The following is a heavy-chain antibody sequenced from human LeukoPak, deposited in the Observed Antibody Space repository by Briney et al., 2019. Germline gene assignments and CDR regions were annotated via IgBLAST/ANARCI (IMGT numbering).Heavy chain of an antibody. V-gene: IGHV3-23*01. CDR1: GVTFSNHA. CDR3: GKTSVGEGRIIGSGYCDK. D-gene: IGHD2-15*01. Sequence: GGALRLSCAASGVTFSNHAMNWGRQAPGKGLEWVSVISGSGTVTYYADSVKGRFTISRDNSKNTLYLQMNSLRAEDTGVYYCGKTSVGEGRIIGSGYCDKWGQGTLVTVPS. CDR2: ISGSGTVT. J-gene: IGHJ4*02.